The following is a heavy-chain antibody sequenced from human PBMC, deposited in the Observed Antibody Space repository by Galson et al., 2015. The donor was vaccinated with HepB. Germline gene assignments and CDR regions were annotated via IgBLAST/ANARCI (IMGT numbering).Heavy chain of an antibody. CDR3: ARRGTNNWFFDF. CDR2: INTNTGNP. J-gene: IGHJ4*02. D-gene: IGHD1-1*01. V-gene: IGHV7-4-1*02. Sequence: SVKVSGKASGYTFTNYVINWVRQAPGEGLEWMGLINTNTGNPTFAQGFTEQGVFSLDTSVNTAYLQISSLKAEDTAVYYCARRGTNNWFFDFWGQGTLVTVSS. CDR1: GYTFTNYV.